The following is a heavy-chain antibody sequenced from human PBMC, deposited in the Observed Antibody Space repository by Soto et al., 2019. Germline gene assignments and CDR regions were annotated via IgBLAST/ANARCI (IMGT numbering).Heavy chain of an antibody. D-gene: IGHD6-19*01. V-gene: IGHV3-30*04. Sequence: PGGSLRLSCAASGFMFSAYAMLWVRQAPGKGLEWVAAISYDGTNKYYADSIKGRFTISRDNSANTLFLQVNSLRREDTAMYYCARAPSPYTRGWYGIDFWGPGTLVTVSS. CDR3: ARAPSPYTRGWYGIDF. CDR2: ISYDGTNK. CDR1: GFMFSAYA. J-gene: IGHJ4*01.